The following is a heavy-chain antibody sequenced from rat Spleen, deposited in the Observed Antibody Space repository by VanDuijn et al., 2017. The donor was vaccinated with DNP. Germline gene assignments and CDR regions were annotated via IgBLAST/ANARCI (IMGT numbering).Heavy chain of an antibody. CDR3: ARDLIIRDTTSAMDV. D-gene: IGHD4-3*01. CDR2: IQNGGST. V-gene: IGHV2-27*01. CDR1: GFSLTSYD. J-gene: IGHJ4*01. Sequence: QVQLKESGPGLVQPSQILSLTCTVSGFSLTSYDVHWVRQPPGKGLEWMGRIQNGGSTDYNSALKSRLSISRDTSKSQVFLKLNSLQTEDTATYYCARDLIIRDTTSAMDVWGQGTSVTVSS.